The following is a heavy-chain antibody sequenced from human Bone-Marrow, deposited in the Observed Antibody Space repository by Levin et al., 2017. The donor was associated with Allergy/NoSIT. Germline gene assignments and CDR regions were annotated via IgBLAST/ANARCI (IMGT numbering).Heavy chain of an antibody. Sequence: SCDVSGYSISSGYYWGWIRQPPGKGLEWIGTIYHSGSTYYNPSLESRLTISVDTSKNQFSLRLKSVTAADAAVYYCARDLRKYSSSSAGRSWYFDLWGRGTLLTVSS. CDR3: ARDLRKYSSSSAGRSWYFDL. D-gene: IGHD6-6*01. V-gene: IGHV4-38-2*02. CDR2: IYHSGST. CDR1: GYSISSGYY. J-gene: IGHJ2*01.